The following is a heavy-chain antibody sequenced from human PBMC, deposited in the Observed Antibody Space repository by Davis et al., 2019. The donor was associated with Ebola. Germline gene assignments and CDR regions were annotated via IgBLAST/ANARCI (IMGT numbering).Heavy chain of an antibody. Sequence: AASVKVSCKASGYTFTSYAMHWVRQAPGQRLEWMGWINAGNGNTKYSQKFQGRVTITRDTSASIAYMELSSLRAEDTAVYYCAKTQIRYFDWSHFDYWGQGTLVTVSS. CDR1: GYTFTSYA. D-gene: IGHD3-9*01. J-gene: IGHJ4*02. CDR3: AKTQIRYFDWSHFDY. CDR2: INAGNGNT. V-gene: IGHV1-3*01.